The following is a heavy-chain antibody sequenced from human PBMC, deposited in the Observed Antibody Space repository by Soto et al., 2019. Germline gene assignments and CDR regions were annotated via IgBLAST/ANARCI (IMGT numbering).Heavy chain of an antibody. V-gene: IGHV3-23*01. CDR1: GFTFSSYA. CDR3: AKDTYSSSWYGWFDP. CDR2: ISGSGGST. J-gene: IGHJ5*02. Sequence: PGGSLRLSCAASGFTFSSYAMSWVRQAPGEGLEWVSVISGSGGSTYYADSVKGRFTISRDNSKNTLYLQMNSLRAEDTAVYYCAKDTYSSSWYGWFDPWGQGTLVTVSS. D-gene: IGHD6-13*01.